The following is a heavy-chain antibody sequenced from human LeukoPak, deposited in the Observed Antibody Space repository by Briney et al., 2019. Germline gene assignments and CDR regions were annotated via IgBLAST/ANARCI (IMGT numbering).Heavy chain of an antibody. J-gene: IGHJ5*02. Sequence: PSETLSLTCIVSGGSVSTRIYYWGWIRQPPGTGLEWIGCDSYTGSTHYNPSLKSRVTISVDSSKNQFSLKLSSVTAADTAVYYCARVPRRSSLDSSGYYITLNWFDPWGQGTLVTVSS. CDR3: ARVPRRSSLDSSGYYITLNWFDP. V-gene: IGHV4-39*07. CDR2: DSYTGST. CDR1: GGSVSTRIYY. D-gene: IGHD3-22*01.